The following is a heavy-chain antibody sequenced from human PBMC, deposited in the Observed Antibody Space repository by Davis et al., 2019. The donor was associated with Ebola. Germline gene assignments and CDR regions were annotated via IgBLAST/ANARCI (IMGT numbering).Heavy chain of an antibody. CDR1: GFTFSSYS. CDR3: ARAPYGDPTFDY. CDR2: ISSSSSYI. V-gene: IGHV3-21*01. J-gene: IGHJ4*02. D-gene: IGHD4-17*01. Sequence: GESLKISCAASGFTFSSYSMNWVRQAPGKGLEWVSSISSSSSYIYYADSVKGRFTISRDDAERSLFLQMDSLRDEETALYYCARAPYGDPTFDYWGQGTLVTVSS.